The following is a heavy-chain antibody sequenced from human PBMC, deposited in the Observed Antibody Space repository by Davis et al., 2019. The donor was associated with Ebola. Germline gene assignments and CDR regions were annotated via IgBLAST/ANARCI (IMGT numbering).Heavy chain of an antibody. CDR3: ARDRRGTYYFDF. J-gene: IGHJ4*02. D-gene: IGHD6-25*01. CDR2: IRSDGNDE. V-gene: IGHV3-30*02. CDR1: GFTFSSYG. Sequence: GGSLRLSCAASGFTFSSYGMHWIRQPPGKGLEWVATIRSDGNDESYADSVRGRVTISRDNSKNTVDLQLNSLRAEDTAVYYCARDRRGTYYFDFWGQGSLVIVSS.